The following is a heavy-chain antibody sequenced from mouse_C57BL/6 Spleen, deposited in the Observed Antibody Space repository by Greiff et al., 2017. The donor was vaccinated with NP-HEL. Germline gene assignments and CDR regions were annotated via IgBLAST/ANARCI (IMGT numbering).Heavy chain of an antibody. Sequence: QVQLKESGAELVRPGASVTLSCKASGYTFTDYEMHWVKRTPVHGREGIGAIDPETGGTAYNQKFKGKAILTADKSSSTAYMELRSLTSEDSAVYYCTLYGSSWFAYWGQGTLVTVSA. CDR3: TLYGSSWFAY. CDR2: IDPETGGT. D-gene: IGHD1-1*01. J-gene: IGHJ3*01. CDR1: GYTFTDYE. V-gene: IGHV1-15*01.